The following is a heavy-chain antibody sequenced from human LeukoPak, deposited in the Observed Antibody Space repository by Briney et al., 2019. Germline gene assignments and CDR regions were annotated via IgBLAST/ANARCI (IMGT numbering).Heavy chain of an antibody. V-gene: IGHV1-18*01. J-gene: IGHJ4*02. CDR2: ISAYNGNT. CDR1: GYTFTSYG. Sequence: ASVKVFCKASGYTFTSYGISWVRQAPGQGLEWMGWISAYNGNTNYAQKLQGRVTMTTDTSTSTAYMELRSLRSDDTAVYYCARDPNYYYDGSGYSWDYWGQGTLVTVSS. CDR3: ARDPNYYYDGSGYSWDY. D-gene: IGHD3-22*01.